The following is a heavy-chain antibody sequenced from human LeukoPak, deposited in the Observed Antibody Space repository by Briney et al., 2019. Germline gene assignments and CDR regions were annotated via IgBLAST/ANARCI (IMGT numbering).Heavy chain of an antibody. Sequence: SVKASCKASGYTFTGYYMHWVRQAPGQGLEWMGGIIPIFGTANYAQKFQGRVTITADESTSTAYMELSSLRSEDTAVYYCARDRVPGIVVVPAAPRWFDPWGQGTLVTVSS. CDR3: ARDRVPGIVVVPAAPRWFDP. V-gene: IGHV1-69*13. J-gene: IGHJ5*02. D-gene: IGHD2-2*01. CDR2: IIPIFGTA. CDR1: GYTFTGYY.